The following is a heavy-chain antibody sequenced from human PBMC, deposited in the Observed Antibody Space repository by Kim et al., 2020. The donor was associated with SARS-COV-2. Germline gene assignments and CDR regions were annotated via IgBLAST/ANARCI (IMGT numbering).Heavy chain of an antibody. V-gene: IGHV3-30-3*01. CDR2: ISYDGSNK. CDR1: GFTFSSYA. J-gene: IGHJ6*03. CDR3: ARDGCLEWLDYYYYMDV. Sequence: GGSLRLSCAAYGFTFSSYAMHWVRQAPGKGLEWVAVISYDGSNKYYADSVKGRFTISRDNSKNTLYLRMNSLRAEDTAVYYCARDGCLEWLDYYYYMDV. D-gene: IGHD3-3*01.